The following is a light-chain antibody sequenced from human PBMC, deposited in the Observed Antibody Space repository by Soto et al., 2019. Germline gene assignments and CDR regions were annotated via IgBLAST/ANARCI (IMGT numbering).Light chain of an antibody. Sequence: AIQLTQSPSSLSASVGDSVTITCRASQGIITSLAWYQQKPGKAPNLLIYGSSTLQSGVPLRFSGSGYGTDFTLTINSRQAEDVATYYCQQTRSYPSPFGGGTKVDIK. CDR1: QGIITS. CDR2: GSS. V-gene: IGKV1-13*02. J-gene: IGKJ4*01. CDR3: QQTRSYPSP.